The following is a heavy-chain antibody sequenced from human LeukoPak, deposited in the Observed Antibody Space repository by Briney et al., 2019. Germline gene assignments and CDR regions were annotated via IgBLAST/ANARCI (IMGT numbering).Heavy chain of an antibody. CDR3: ARVFTRGITMVRGYFDY. CDR2: INHSGST. D-gene: IGHD3-10*01. V-gene: IGHV4-34*01. Sequence: PSETLSLTCAVYGGSFSGYYWSWIRQPPGKGLEWIGEINHSGSTNYNPSLKSRVTISVDTSKNQFSLKLSSVTAADTAVCYCARVFTRGITMVRGYFDYWGQGTLVTVSS. J-gene: IGHJ4*02. CDR1: GGSFSGYY.